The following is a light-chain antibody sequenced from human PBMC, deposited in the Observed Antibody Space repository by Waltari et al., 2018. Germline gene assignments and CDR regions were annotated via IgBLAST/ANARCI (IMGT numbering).Light chain of an antibody. Sequence: DIQMTQSPSSLSTSVGDRVTISCRASQTISNYLNWYQQKPGKAPRLLIYAASSLQSGVPSRFSGSGSGTDFTLTISSLQPEDFATYYCQPSYSTPLTFGGGTKVEI. CDR3: QPSYSTPLT. CDR1: QTISNY. J-gene: IGKJ4*01. CDR2: AAS. V-gene: IGKV1-39*01.